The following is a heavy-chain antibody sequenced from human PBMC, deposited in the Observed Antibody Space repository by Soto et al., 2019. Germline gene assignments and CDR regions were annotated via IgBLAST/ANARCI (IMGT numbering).Heavy chain of an antibody. CDR3: ARPKGLLYFFDY. Sequence: QVQLVQSGAEVKKPGASVKVSCKASGYTFTSYAMHWVRQAPGQRLEWMGWINAGNGNTKYSQKFQGRVTITRDTSASTAYMDLSSLRSEDTAVYYCARPKGLLYFFDYWGQGTLVTVSS. V-gene: IGHV1-3*01. CDR2: INAGNGNT. CDR1: GYTFTSYA. D-gene: IGHD2-15*01. J-gene: IGHJ4*02.